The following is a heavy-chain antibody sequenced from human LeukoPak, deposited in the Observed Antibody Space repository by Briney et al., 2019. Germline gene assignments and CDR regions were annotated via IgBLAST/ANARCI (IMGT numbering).Heavy chain of an antibody. Sequence: PGGSLRLSCAASGFTFSSYSMNWVRQAPGKGLEWVSSISSSSSYIYYADSVKGRFTISRDNAKNSLYLQMNSLRAEDTAVYYCARGLTIFGVVIIPFFGYWGQGTLVTVSS. J-gene: IGHJ4*02. V-gene: IGHV3-21*01. CDR1: GFTFSSYS. CDR3: ARGLTIFGVVIIPFFGY. D-gene: IGHD3-3*01. CDR2: ISSSSSYI.